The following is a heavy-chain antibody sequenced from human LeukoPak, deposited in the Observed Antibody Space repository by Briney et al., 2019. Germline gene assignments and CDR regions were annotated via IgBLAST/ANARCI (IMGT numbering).Heavy chain of an antibody. D-gene: IGHD3-10*01. V-gene: IGHV4-34*01. J-gene: IGHJ5*02. CDR3: ARGFSMVRGVRLWFDP. CDR1: GGSFSGYY. Sequence: PSETLSLTCAVYGGSFSGYYWSWIRQPPGKGLEWIGEINHSGSTNYNPSLKSRVTISVDTSKNPFSLKLSSVTAADTAVYYCARGFSMVRGVRLWFDPWGQGTLVTVSS. CDR2: INHSGST.